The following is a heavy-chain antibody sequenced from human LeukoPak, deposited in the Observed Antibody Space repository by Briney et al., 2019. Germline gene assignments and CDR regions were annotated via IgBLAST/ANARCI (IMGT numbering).Heavy chain of an antibody. V-gene: IGHV1-18*01. CDR1: GYPFSGFR. CDR3: ARVGGGNYYYFDS. Sequence: ASVKVSCKASGYPFSGFRISRVRQAPGQGLEWMGWISPYNGEASYSQVVQDRVTMTTDISTGTADMELRGLKSDDTAVYYCARVGGGNYYYFDSWGQGTLVSVSS. CDR2: ISPYNGEA. J-gene: IGHJ4*02. D-gene: IGHD5-24*01.